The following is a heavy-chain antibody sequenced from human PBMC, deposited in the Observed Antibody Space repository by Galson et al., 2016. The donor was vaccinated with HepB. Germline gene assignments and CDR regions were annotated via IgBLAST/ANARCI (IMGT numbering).Heavy chain of an antibody. CDR3: AGVPSGKRLDY. CDR2: FGDGGDI. Sequence: SLRLSCAASGFIFSSYAMPWVRQAPGKGPEWVSTFGDGGDIYYADSVKGQFTISRDNSRNTLYLQMDSLRADDTAVYYCAGVPSGKRLDYWGQGTLVTVSS. V-gene: IGHV3-23*01. D-gene: IGHD2-2*01. CDR1: GFIFSSYA. J-gene: IGHJ4*02.